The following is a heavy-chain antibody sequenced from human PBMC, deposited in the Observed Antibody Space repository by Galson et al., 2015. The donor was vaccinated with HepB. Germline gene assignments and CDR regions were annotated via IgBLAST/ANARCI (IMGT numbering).Heavy chain of an antibody. CDR2: MNPNSGNT. V-gene: IGHV1-8*01. CDR3: AREPMTTVVNRFDV. Sequence: SVKVSCKASGYTFTSYDINWVRQATGQGLEWMGWMNPNSGNTGYAQKFQGRVTMTRNTSISTAYMELSSLRSEDTAVYYCAREPMTTVVNRFDVWGQGTLVTVSS. CDR1: GYTFTSYD. J-gene: IGHJ4*02. D-gene: IGHD4-23*01.